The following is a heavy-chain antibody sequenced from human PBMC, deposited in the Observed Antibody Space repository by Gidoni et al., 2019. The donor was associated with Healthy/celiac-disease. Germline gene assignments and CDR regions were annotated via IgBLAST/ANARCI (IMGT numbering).Heavy chain of an antibody. D-gene: IGHD3-16*02. J-gene: IGHJ4*02. CDR2: INHSGST. CDR3: ARARLSGRGHNFLDY. V-gene: IGHV4-34*01. Sequence: QVQLQQWGAGLLKPSETLSLTCAVYGGSFCGYYWSWIRQPPGKGLEWIGEINHSGSTNYNPSLKSRVTISVDTSKNQFSLKLSSVTAADTAVYYCARARLSGRGHNFLDYWGQGTLVTVSS. CDR1: GGSFCGYY.